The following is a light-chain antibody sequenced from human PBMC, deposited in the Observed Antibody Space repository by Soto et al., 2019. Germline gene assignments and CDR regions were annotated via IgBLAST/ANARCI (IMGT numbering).Light chain of an antibody. J-gene: IGLJ2*01. CDR3: SSYASSSNLV. Sequence: QSALTQPASVSGSPGQSITISCTGTSSDVGGYNYVSWYQQHPGKDPKLMIYDVSNRPSGVSNRFSGSKSGNTASLSISGLQAEDEADYYCSSYASSSNLVFGGGTKLTVL. CDR2: DVS. V-gene: IGLV2-14*01. CDR1: SSDVGGYNY.